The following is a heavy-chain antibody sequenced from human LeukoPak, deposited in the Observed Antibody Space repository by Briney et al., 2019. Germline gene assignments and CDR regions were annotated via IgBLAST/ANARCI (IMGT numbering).Heavy chain of an antibody. Sequence: PSETLSLTCTVSGGSISSYYWNWIRQPPGKGLEWIGYIYYSGSTNYNPSLKSRVTISVDTSKNQFPLKLSSVTAADTAVYYCARDLIGPFDPWGQGTLVTVSS. J-gene: IGHJ5*02. V-gene: IGHV4-59*12. CDR3: ARDLIGPFDP. CDR1: GGSISSYY. D-gene: IGHD2-15*01. CDR2: IYYSGST.